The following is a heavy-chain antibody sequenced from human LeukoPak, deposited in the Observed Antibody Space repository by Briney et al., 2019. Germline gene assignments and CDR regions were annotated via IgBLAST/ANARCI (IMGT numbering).Heavy chain of an antibody. D-gene: IGHD4-17*01. Sequence: GGSLRLSCAASGFTFSKYAMHWVRQAPGKGLEWVAVISYDGSNKYYADSVKGRFTISRDNSKNTLYLQMNSLRAEDTAVYYCAKSSRRDYGDSYFDYWGQGTLVTVSS. CDR1: GFTFSKYA. CDR3: AKSSRRDYGDSYFDY. V-gene: IGHV3-30*18. J-gene: IGHJ4*02. CDR2: ISYDGSNK.